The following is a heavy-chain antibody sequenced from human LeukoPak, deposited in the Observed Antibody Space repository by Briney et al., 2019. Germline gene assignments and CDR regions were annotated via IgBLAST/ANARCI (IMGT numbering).Heavy chain of an antibody. V-gene: IGHV1-69*04. Sequence: ASVKVSCKASGGTFSSYAISWVRQAPGQGLEWMGRIIPILGIANYAQKFQGRVTITADKSTSTAYMELSSLRSEDTAVYYCARARDFWSGYYFDYWGQGTLVTVSS. CDR3: ARARDFWSGYYFDY. D-gene: IGHD3-3*01. J-gene: IGHJ4*02. CDR2: IIPILGIA. CDR1: GGTFSSYA.